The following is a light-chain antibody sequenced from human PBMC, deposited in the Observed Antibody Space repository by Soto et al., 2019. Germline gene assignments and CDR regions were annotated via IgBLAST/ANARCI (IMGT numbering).Light chain of an antibody. V-gene: IGKV1-39*01. J-gene: IGKJ3*01. CDR2: AAS. Sequence: DIPMTQSPSSLSASVGDRVTITCRASQNISSYLNWYQQKPGEPPKLLIYAASSLQSGVPSRFSGSGSGTDFTLTISSLQPEDFATYYCQQSYSTPFTFGPGTKADIK. CDR3: QQSYSTPFT. CDR1: QNISSY.